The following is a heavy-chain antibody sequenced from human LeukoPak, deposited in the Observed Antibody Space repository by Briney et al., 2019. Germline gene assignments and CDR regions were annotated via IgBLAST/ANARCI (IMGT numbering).Heavy chain of an antibody. V-gene: IGHV1-18*01. CDR2: ISAYNGNT. CDR3: ARIRGPAANYYYYYMDV. CDR1: GYTFTSYG. D-gene: IGHD2-2*01. Sequence: ASVKVSCKASGYTFTSYGISWVRQAPGQGLEWMGWISAYNGNTNYAQKLQGRVTMTTDTSTSTTYMELRSLRSDDTAVYYCARIRGPAANYYYYYMDVWGKGTTVTVSS. J-gene: IGHJ6*03.